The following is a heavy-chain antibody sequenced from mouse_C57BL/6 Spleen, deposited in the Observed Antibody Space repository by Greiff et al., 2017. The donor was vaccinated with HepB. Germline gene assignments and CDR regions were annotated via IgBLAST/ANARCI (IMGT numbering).Heavy chain of an antibody. V-gene: IGHV1-50*01. CDR3: ARFVNWDFDY. CDR1: GYTFTSYW. CDR2: IDPSDSYT. Sequence: QVQLQQPGAELVKPGASVKLSCKASGYTFTSYWMQWVKQRPGQGLEWIGEIDPSDSYTNYNQKFKGKATLTVDTSSSTAYMQLSSLTSEDSAVYYCARFVNWDFDYWGQGTTLTVSS. J-gene: IGHJ2*01. D-gene: IGHD4-1*01.